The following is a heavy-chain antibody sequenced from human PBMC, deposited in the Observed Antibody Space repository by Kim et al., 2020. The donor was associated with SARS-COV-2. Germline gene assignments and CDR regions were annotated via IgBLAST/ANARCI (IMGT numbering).Heavy chain of an antibody. CDR3: ARGGSKWLLGPIPLYFDY. J-gene: IGHJ4*02. D-gene: IGHD3-22*01. CDR1: GGTFSSYA. V-gene: IGHV1-69*13. CDR2: IIPIFGTA. Sequence: SVKVSCKASGGTFSSYAISWVRQAPGQGLEWMGGIIPIFGTANYAQKFQGRVTITADESTSTAYMELSSLRSEDTAVYYCARGGSKWLLGPIPLYFDYWGQGTLVTVSS.